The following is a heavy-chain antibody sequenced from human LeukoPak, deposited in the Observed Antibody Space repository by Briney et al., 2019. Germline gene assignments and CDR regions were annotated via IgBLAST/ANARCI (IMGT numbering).Heavy chain of an antibody. J-gene: IGHJ4*02. D-gene: IGHD2-15*01. CDR1: GYSISDGYF. CDR2: INHSGST. CDR3: ARGSRRSGVTPSWSPGVGIGY. Sequence: TSETLSLTCAVSGYSISDGYFWAWVRQPPGKGLEWIGEINHSGSTNYNPSLKSRVTISVDTSKNQFSLKLSSVTAADTAVYYCARGSRRSGVTPSWSPGVGIGYWGQGTLVTVSS. V-gene: IGHV4-38-2*01.